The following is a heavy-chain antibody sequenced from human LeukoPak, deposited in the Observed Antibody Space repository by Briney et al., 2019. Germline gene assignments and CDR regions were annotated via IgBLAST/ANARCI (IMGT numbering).Heavy chain of an antibody. CDR2: INQDGTEK. Sequence: GESLRLSCAASGFTFTTYWMTWVRQAPGKGLEWVANINQDGTEKYYVDSVKGRFTISRDNAKNSLYLQMNSLRVEDTAVYYCAKVAKYYYGSETYYFFEHWGLGTPVTASS. CDR3: AKVAKYYYGSETYYFFEH. J-gene: IGHJ4*02. D-gene: IGHD3-10*01. CDR1: GFTFTTYW. V-gene: IGHV3-7*01.